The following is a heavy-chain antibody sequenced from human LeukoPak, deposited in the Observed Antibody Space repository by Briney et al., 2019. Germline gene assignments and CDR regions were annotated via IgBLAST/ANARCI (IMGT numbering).Heavy chain of an antibody. CDR3: ARGHSGYSYGYVWTGRREFTY. CDR2: IYSSGST. Sequence: SETLSLTCTVSGGSISSGSYYWSWIRQPAGKGLEWIGRIYSSGSTNYNPSLKSRVTISLDTSKNQFSLKLSSVTAADPAVYYCARGHSGYSYGYVWTGRREFTYWGQGTLVTVSS. J-gene: IGHJ4*02. CDR1: GGSISSGSYY. V-gene: IGHV4-61*02. D-gene: IGHD5-18*01.